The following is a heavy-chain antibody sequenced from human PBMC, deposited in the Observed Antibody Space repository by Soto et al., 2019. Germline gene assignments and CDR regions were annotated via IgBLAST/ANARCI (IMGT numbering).Heavy chain of an antibody. CDR1: GFTFYTYA. CDR3: ARDATFGAKGGSFDI. D-gene: IGHD3-16*01. CDR2: ITDSGVST. J-gene: IGHJ3*02. V-gene: IGHV3-23*01. Sequence: GGSLRLSCAASGFTFYTYAMSWVRQAPGKGLEWVSGITDSGVSTYYGESVKGRFTISRDNSENTLYLQMNSLRVEDTAVYYCARDATFGAKGGSFDIWGHGTLVTVSS.